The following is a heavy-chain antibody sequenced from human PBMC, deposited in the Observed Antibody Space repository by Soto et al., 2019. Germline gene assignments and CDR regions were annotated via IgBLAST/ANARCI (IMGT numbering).Heavy chain of an antibody. J-gene: IGHJ4*02. CDR2: IYYSGST. Sequence: QVQLQESGPGLVKPSQTLSLTCTVSGGSISSGGYYWSWIRQHPGKGLEWIGYIYYSGSTYYNPSLKSRVTISVDTSKNQFSLKRSSVTAADTAVYYCARDGPYGDYRHVDYWGQGTLVTVSS. D-gene: IGHD4-17*01. CDR3: ARDGPYGDYRHVDY. CDR1: GGSISSGGYY. V-gene: IGHV4-31*03.